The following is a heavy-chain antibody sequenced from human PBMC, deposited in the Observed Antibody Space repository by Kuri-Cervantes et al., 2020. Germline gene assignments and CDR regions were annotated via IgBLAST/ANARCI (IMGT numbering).Heavy chain of an antibody. CDR1: GFTFSSYG. CDR3: TTGGYSGSF. J-gene: IGHJ2*01. CDR2: IKSKTDGGTK. D-gene: IGHD5-12*01. V-gene: IGHV3-15*01. Sequence: ETLSLTCAASGFTFSSYGMHWVRQAPGKGLEWVGRIKSKTDGGTKDYAAPVKGRFTISRDDSKNTLYLQMNSMKTEDTAVYYCTTGGYSGSFWGRGTLVTVSS.